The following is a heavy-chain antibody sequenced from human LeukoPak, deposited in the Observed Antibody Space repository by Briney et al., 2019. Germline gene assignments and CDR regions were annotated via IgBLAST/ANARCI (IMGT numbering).Heavy chain of an antibody. CDR3: ANSDSSGGGGGAFDI. CDR1: GGSISSYY. Sequence: SETLSLTCTVSGGSISSYYWSWIRRPPGKGLEWIGYIYYSGSTNYNPSLKSRVTISVDTSKNQFSLELSSVTAADTAVYYCANSDSSGGGGGAFDIWGQGTMVTVSS. V-gene: IGHV4-59*01. J-gene: IGHJ3*02. D-gene: IGHD6-19*01. CDR2: IYYSGST.